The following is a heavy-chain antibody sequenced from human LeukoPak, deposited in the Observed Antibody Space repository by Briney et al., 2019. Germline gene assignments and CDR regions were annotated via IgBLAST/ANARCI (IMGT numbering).Heavy chain of an antibody. CDR2: ITGSGGTT. CDR1: GFTVSSNS. Sequence: GGSLRLSCTVSGFTVSSNSMSWVRQAPGKGLEWISAITGSGGTTYYADSVEGRFTISRDNSKNTLYLQVNSLRAEDTAVYYCARDRMGAILYFDSWGQGTLVTVSS. D-gene: IGHD1-26*01. J-gene: IGHJ4*02. V-gene: IGHV3-23*01. CDR3: ARDRMGAILYFDS.